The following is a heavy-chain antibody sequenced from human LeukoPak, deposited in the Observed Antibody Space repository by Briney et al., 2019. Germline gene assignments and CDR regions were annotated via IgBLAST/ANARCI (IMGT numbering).Heavy chain of an antibody. CDR3: ARDPGGWAVNYYYGMDV. Sequence: LAGGSLRLSCAASGFTFSSNYMSWVRQAPGKGLEWVSVIYSGGSTYYADSVKGRFTISRDNSKNTLYLQMNSLRAEDTAVYYCARDPGGWAVNYYYGMDVWGQGTTVTVSS. CDR1: GFTFSSNY. CDR2: IYSGGST. V-gene: IGHV3-66*01. D-gene: IGHD3-16*01. J-gene: IGHJ6*02.